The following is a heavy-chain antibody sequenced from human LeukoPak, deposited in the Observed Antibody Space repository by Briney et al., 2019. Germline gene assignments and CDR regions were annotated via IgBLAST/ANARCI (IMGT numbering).Heavy chain of an antibody. CDR3: ARLYYDYVWGSYPYDY. J-gene: IGHJ4*02. CDR2: ISYDGSNK. D-gene: IGHD3-16*02. CDR1: GFTFSSYA. Sequence: GGSLRLSCAASGFTFSSYAMHWVRQAPGKGLEWVAVISYDGSNKYYADSVKGRFTISRDNSKNTLYLQMNRLRAEDTAVYYCARLYYDYVWGSYPYDYWGQGTLVTVSS. V-gene: IGHV3-30-3*01.